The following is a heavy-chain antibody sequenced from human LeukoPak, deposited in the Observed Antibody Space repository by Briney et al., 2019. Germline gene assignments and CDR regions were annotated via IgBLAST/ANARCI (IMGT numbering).Heavy chain of an antibody. D-gene: IGHD6-19*01. J-gene: IGHJ3*02. CDR2: INPDSGGT. Sequence: RRASVKVSCKASGYTFTGYHMHWVRQAPGQGLEWMGWINPDSGGTDYAQKFQGRVTMTRDTSISTAYMELSRLRSDDTAMYYCAREGGQSSYSSGWYSIWGQGTMVTVSS. V-gene: IGHV1-2*02. CDR3: AREGGQSSYSSGWYSI. CDR1: GYTFTGYH.